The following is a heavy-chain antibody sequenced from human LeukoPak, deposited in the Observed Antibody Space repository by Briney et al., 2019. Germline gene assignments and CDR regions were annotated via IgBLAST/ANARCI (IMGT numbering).Heavy chain of an antibody. CDR2: IYYIVST. V-gene: IGHV4-59*01. Sequence: SETLSLTCTVSGGSISRYYWSWIRQPPGEGLEWIGYIYYIVSTNYNPSLKSRVTISVDTSKNQFSLKLSSVTAADTAVYYCARGYYGSGSLYYFDYWGQGTLVTVSS. D-gene: IGHD3-10*01. CDR3: ARGYYGSGSLYYFDY. J-gene: IGHJ4*02. CDR1: GGSISRYY.